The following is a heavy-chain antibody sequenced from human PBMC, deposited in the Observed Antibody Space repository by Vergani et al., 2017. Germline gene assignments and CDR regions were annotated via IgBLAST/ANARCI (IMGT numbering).Heavy chain of an antibody. Sequence: EVQLLESGGGLVQPGGSLRLSCAASGFTFSSYAMSWVRQAPGKGLEWVSAISGSGGSTYYADSVNGRFTISRDNSKNTLYLQMNSLRAEDTAVYYCAKSHLRRDYYYMDVWGKGTTVTVSS. V-gene: IGHV3-23*01. CDR1: GFTFSSYA. CDR3: AKSHLRRDYYYMDV. J-gene: IGHJ6*03. CDR2: ISGSGGST.